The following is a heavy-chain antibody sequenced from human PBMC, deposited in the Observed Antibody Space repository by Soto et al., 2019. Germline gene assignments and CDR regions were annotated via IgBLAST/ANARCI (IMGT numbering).Heavy chain of an antibody. CDR3: ARPAAAGFTPNWFDP. V-gene: IGHV5-10-1*01. Sequence: PGESLKISCKGSGYSFTSYWIGWVRQMPGKGLEWMGRIDPSDSYTNYSPSFQGHVTISADKSISTAYLQWSSLKASDTAMYYCARPAAAGFTPNWFDPWGQGTLVTVSS. CDR2: IDPSDSYT. D-gene: IGHD6-13*01. J-gene: IGHJ5*02. CDR1: GYSFTSYW.